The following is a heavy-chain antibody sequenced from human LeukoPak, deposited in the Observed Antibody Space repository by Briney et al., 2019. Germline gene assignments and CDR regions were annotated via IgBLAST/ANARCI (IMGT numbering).Heavy chain of an antibody. V-gene: IGHV1-24*01. Sequence: GASVKVSCKVSGYTLTELSMHWVRQAPGKGLEWMGGFDPEDGETIYAQKFQGRVTMTEDTSTDTASMELSSLRSEDTAVYYCATDLLSVAGTSDYWGQGTLVTVSS. CDR3: ATDLLSVAGTSDY. CDR2: FDPEDGET. J-gene: IGHJ4*02. D-gene: IGHD6-19*01. CDR1: GYTLTELS.